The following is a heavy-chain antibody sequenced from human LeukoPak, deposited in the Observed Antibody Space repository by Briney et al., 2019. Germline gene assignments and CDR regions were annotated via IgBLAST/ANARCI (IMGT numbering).Heavy chain of an antibody. CDR2: ISGGGGST. J-gene: IGHJ3*01. V-gene: IGHV3-23*01. CDR3: ARSQSGVFDV. D-gene: IGHD2-8*01. Sequence: GGSLRLSCAASGFTFTSYSMNWVRQAPGKGLEWVSTISGGGGSTYYADSVKGRFTISRGNAENTLYLQMNSLRAEDTALYYCARSQSGVFDVWGQGTMVTVSS. CDR1: GFTFTSYS.